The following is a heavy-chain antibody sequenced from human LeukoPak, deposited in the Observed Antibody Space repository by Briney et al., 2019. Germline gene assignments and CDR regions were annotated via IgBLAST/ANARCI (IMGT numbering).Heavy chain of an antibody. CDR2: IYYSGST. CDR1: GGSISSSSYY. J-gene: IGHJ4*02. Sequence: SETLSLTCTVSGGSISSSSYYWGWIRQPPGKGLEWIGSIYYSGSTYYNPSLKSRVTISVDTSKNQFSLKLSSVTAADTAVYYCARRHDFWSGYHYFDYWGQGTLSPSPQ. D-gene: IGHD3-3*01. CDR3: ARRHDFWSGYHYFDY. V-gene: IGHV4-39*01.